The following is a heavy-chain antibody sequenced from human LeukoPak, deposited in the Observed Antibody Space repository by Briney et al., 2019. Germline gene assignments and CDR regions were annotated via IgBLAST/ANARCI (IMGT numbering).Heavy chain of an antibody. D-gene: IGHD1-1*01. J-gene: IGHJ4*02. V-gene: IGHV3-48*01. CDR2: IGSGSSPT. CDR1: GFTFSSYD. Sequence: GGSLRLSCAASGFTFSSYDMTWVRQAPGKGLEWVSYIGSGSSPTYYAESMKGRFTISRDNANNSLYLQMNSLRGEDTAVYYCAREATLIQWGQGTLVTVSS. CDR3: AREATLIQ.